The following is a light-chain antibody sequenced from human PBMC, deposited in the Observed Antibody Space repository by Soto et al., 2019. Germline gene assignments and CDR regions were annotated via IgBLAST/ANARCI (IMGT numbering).Light chain of an antibody. CDR2: EVS. CDR1: SSDVGGYDY. J-gene: IGLJ1*01. Sequence: QSVLTQPASVSGSPGQSITISCTGTSSDVGGYDYVSWYQLHPGTAPKLIVFEVSNRPSGVSYRFSGSKSGNTASLTISGLQAEDEADYFCSSYSFSTADLFGSGTKVTVL. V-gene: IGLV2-14*01. CDR3: SSYSFSTADL.